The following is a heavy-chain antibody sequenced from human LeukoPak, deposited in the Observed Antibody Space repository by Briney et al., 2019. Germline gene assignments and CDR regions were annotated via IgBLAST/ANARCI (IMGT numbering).Heavy chain of an antibody. CDR3: ARDGGLYYYDSSGYFDY. J-gene: IGHJ4*02. D-gene: IGHD3-22*01. V-gene: IGHV3-33*01. Sequence: GGSLRLSCAASGFTFSSYGMHWVRQAPGKGLEWVAVIWYDGSNKYYADSVKGRFTISRDNSKNTLYLQMNRLRAEDTAVYYCARDGGLYYYDSSGYFDYWGQGTLVTVSS. CDR2: IWYDGSNK. CDR1: GFTFSSYG.